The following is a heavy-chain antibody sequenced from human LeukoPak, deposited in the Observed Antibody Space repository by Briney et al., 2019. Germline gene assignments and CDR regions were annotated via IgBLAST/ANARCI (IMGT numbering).Heavy chain of an antibody. Sequence: KTSETLSLTCAVYGGSFSGFYWSWIRQPPGQGLEWIGEISLIGPTYFNPSLKSRVTISVDTSKSQFSLRLSSVTAADTAVYYCARGLSPRINMVRGVRPPFRGVFDYWGQGTLVTVSS. CDR1: GGSFSGFY. CDR2: ISLIGPT. CDR3: ARGLSPRINMVRGVRPPFRGVFDY. V-gene: IGHV4-34*01. D-gene: IGHD3-10*01. J-gene: IGHJ4*02.